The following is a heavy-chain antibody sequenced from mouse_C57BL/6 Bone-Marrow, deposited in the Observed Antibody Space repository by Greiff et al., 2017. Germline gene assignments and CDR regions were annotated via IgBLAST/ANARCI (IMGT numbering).Heavy chain of an antibody. V-gene: IGHV1-85*01. Sequence: VQRVESGPELVKPGASVKLSCKASGYTFTCYDINWVKQRPGQGLEWIGWIYPRDGSTKYNEKFKGKATLTVDTSSSTAYMELHSLTSEDSAVYFCARLEFDGSSGDWYFDVWGTGTTVTVSS. D-gene: IGHD1-1*01. J-gene: IGHJ1*03. CDR2: IYPRDGST. CDR3: ARLEFDGSSGDWYFDV. CDR1: GYTFTCYD.